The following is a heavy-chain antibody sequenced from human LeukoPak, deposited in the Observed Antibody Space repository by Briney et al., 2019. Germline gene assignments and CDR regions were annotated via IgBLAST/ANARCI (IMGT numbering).Heavy chain of an antibody. CDR2: IYTSGST. V-gene: IGHV4-61*02. J-gene: IGHJ4*02. D-gene: IGHD3-16*02. CDR1: GGSISTINSASYY. Sequence: SETLSLTCTVSGGSISTINSASYYWSWIRQPAGKGLEWIGRIYTSGSTNYNPSLKSRVTISVDTSKNQFSLKLSSVTAADTAVYYCARTSSDYVWGSYRYLLDYWGQGTLVTVSS. CDR3: ARTSSDYVWGSYRYLLDY.